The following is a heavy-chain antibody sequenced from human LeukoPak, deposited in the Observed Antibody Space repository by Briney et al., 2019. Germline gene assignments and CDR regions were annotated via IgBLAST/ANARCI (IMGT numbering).Heavy chain of an antibody. CDR1: GGSISSSNW. V-gene: IGHV4-4*02. Sequence: SGTLSLTCAVSGGSISSSNWWSWIRQPPGKGLEWIGEIYHSGSTNYNPSLKSRVTISVDKSKTQFSLKLSSVTAADTAVYYCARAVVTAIPEAFDIWGQGTMVTVSS. D-gene: IGHD2-21*02. J-gene: IGHJ3*02. CDR3: ARAVVTAIPEAFDI. CDR2: IYHSGST.